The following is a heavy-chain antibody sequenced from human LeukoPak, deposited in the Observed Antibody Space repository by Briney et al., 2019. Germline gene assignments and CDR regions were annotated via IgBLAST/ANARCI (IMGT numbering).Heavy chain of an antibody. CDR1: GFTFSSYA. CDR2: ISYDGSNK. Sequence: GRSLRLSCAASGFTFSSYAMHWVRQAPGKGLEWVAVISYDGSNKYYADSVKGRFTISRDNSKNTLYLQMNSLRAEDTAVYYCARDGTYYDILTGEGGNWFDPWAREPWSPSPQ. V-gene: IGHV3-30*04. J-gene: IGHJ5*02. CDR3: ARDGTYYDILTGEGGNWFDP. D-gene: IGHD3-9*01.